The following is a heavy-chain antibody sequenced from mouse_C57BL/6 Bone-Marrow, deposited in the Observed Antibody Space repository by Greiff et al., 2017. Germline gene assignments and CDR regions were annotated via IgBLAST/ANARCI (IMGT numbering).Heavy chain of an antibody. CDR2: IDPEDGDT. V-gene: IGHV14-2*01. D-gene: IGHD1-1*01. Sequence: VQLKQSGAELVKPGASVKLSCTASGFNIKDYYMHWVKQRTEQGLEWIGRIDPEDGDTKYAPKFQGKATITADTSSNTACLQLSSLTSEDTAVYYGATCAVVPNYYAMDYWGQGTSVTVSS. J-gene: IGHJ4*01. CDR1: GFNIKDYY. CDR3: ATCAVVPNYYAMDY.